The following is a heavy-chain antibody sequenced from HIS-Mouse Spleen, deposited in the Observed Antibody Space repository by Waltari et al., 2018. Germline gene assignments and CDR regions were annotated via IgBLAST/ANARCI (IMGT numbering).Heavy chain of an antibody. CDR1: GFTFSSYG. D-gene: IGHD2-8*01. J-gene: IGHJ4*02. CDR2: IWYDGSNK. Sequence: QVQLVESGGGVVQPGRSLRLSCAASGFTFSSYGMHGVRQAPGKGLGWVAVIWYDGSNKYYADSVKGRFTISRDNSKNTLYLQMNSLRAEDTAVYYCAKGGLMVYAIGDYWGQGTLVTVSS. V-gene: IGHV3-33*06. CDR3: AKGGLMVYAIGDY.